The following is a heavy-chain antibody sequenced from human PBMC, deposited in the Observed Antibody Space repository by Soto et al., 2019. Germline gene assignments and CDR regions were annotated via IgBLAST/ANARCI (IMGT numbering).Heavy chain of an antibody. Sequence: GASLRLSCAGSGFSFGSYGMHWVRRAPGKGLEWVTFTSYDGGNKDYADSVKGRFAISRDNSKNTLYLQMDSLRAEDTAVYYCARDMGFSDYWGQGTLVTVSS. CDR1: GFSFGSYG. CDR2: TSYDGGNK. J-gene: IGHJ4*02. V-gene: IGHV3-30*03. D-gene: IGHD3-10*01. CDR3: ARDMGFSDY.